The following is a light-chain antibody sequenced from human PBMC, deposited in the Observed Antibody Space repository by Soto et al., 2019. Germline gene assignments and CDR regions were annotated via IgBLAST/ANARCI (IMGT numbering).Light chain of an antibody. V-gene: IGKV3-15*01. CDR3: QQYNNWPFS. CDR1: QTVTNN. J-gene: IGKJ5*01. CDR2: GAS. Sequence: EIVMTQSPATLSVSPGERAILSCRASQTVTNNLAWYQQKPGQAPRLLIYGASTRVTGVSARFSGSGSETDFTLTISGLRSEDSAVYFCQQYNNWPFSFGQGTRLEIK.